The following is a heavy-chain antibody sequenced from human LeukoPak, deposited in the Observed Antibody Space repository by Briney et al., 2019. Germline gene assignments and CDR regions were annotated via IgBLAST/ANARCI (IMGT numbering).Heavy chain of an antibody. Sequence: GGSLRLSCAASGFTFSSYAMSWVRQAPGKGLEWVSGISGSGGSTYYADSVKGRFTISRDNSKNTLYLQMNSLRAEDTAVYYCARWELRAHDYWGQGTLATVSS. V-gene: IGHV3-23*01. CDR2: ISGSGGST. CDR1: GFTFSSYA. D-gene: IGHD1-26*01. J-gene: IGHJ4*02. CDR3: ARWELRAHDY.